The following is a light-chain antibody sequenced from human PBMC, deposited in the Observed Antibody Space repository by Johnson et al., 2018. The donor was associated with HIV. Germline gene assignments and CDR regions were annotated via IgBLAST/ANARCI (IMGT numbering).Light chain of an antibody. CDR1: SSNIGNNY. Sequence: QSVLTQPPSVSAAPGQKVTISCSGSSSNIGNNYVSWYQQLPGTAPKLLIYENNKRPSGIPARFSGSKSGTSATLGIPGLQPGDEADYYCGTWDSSLSDDVFGTGTKVTVL. J-gene: IGLJ1*01. V-gene: IGLV1-51*02. CDR3: GTWDSSLSDDV. CDR2: ENN.